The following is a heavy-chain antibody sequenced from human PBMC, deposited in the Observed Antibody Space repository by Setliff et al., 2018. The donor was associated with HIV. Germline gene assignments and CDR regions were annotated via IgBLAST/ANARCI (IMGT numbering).Heavy chain of an antibody. CDR3: TRGAYDITGYYPPDAFDA. CDR2: MRSKGFGGTK. J-gene: IGHJ3*01. D-gene: IGHD3-22*01. V-gene: IGHV3-49*04. CDR1: GFTFGDYG. Sequence: GGSLRLSCRRSGFTFGDYGINWVRQAPVKGPEWVGFMRSKGFGGTKEYAAAVRGRFTISRDDSQIIAYLQMNSLKTDDTAVYYCTRGAYDITGYYPPDAFDAWGQGTKVTVSS.